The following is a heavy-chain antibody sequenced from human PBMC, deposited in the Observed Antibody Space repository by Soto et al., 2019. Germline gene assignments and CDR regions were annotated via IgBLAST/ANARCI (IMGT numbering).Heavy chain of an antibody. CDR3: TRDGDYYGMDV. Sequence: GGSLRLSCAASGFTFSRDGMSWVRQAPGKGLEWVAFTTSPTYGGTTEYAASVKGRFSISRDDSKSVAYLQTNSLQIEDTAIYFCTRDGDYYGMDVWGQGTTVTVSS. CDR1: GFTFSRDG. J-gene: IGHJ6*02. V-gene: IGHV3-49*04. CDR2: TTSPTYGGTT.